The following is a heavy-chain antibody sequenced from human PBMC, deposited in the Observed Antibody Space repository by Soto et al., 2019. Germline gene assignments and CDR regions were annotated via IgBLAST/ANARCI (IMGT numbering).Heavy chain of an antibody. D-gene: IGHD5-12*01. CDR3: ARIRDGYNTPGY. CDR2: INPGDSYS. V-gene: IGHV5-51*01. Sequence: GESLKISCKGSGYSFTSYWIGWVRQMPGKGLEWMGIINPGDSYSRNTPSFQGQVTILADKSISTAYLQWGSLKASDTAMYYCARIRDGYNTPGYWGQGTLVTVSS. CDR1: GYSFTSYW. J-gene: IGHJ4*02.